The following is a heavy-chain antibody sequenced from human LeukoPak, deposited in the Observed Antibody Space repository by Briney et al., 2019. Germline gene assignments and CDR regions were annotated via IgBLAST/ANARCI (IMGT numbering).Heavy chain of an antibody. Sequence: GGSLRLSCAASGFTFSSYAMSWVRQAPGKGLEWVSAISGSGGSTYYADSVKGRFTISRDNSKNTLYLQVNSLRAEDTAVYYCTKPGTSSGYYYPAYFDSWGQGTLVTVSS. D-gene: IGHD3-22*01. CDR1: GFTFSSYA. J-gene: IGHJ4*02. CDR2: ISGSGGST. CDR3: TKPGTSSGYYYPAYFDS. V-gene: IGHV3-23*01.